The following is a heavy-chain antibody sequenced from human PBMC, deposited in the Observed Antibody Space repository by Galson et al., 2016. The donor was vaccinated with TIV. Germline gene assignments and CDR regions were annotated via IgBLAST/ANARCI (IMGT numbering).Heavy chain of an antibody. CDR2: FDPEQHTK. D-gene: IGHD2/OR15-2a*01. Sequence: SVTVSCKVSGDSLSDLSVHWVRQAPGKGLEWMAGFDPEQHTKIYAQKLAGRVTLTDDTSTATAFLELSSLSFEDTAVYYCASVAWFPGLSLDNWGQGTLVIVSS. V-gene: IGHV1-24*01. CDR1: GDSLSDLS. J-gene: IGHJ4*02. CDR3: ASVAWFPGLSLDN.